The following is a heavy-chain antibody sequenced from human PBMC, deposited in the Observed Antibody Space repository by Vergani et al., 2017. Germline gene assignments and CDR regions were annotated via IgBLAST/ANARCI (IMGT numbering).Heavy chain of an antibody. D-gene: IGHD6-6*01. Sequence: EVQMVESGGGLVKPGGSLRLSCVASGFTFSHYSMNWVRQATGKGLEWVSAIGTAGDTYYPGSVKGRFTISRENAKNSLYLQMNGLRAGDTAVYYCARRDSSSPALDYWGQGTLDTVSS. J-gene: IGHJ4*02. CDR1: GFTFSHYS. V-gene: IGHV3-13*01. CDR2: IGTAGDT. CDR3: ARRDSSSPALDY.